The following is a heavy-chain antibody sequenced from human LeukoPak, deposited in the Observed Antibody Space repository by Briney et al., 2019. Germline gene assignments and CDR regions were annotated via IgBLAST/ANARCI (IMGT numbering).Heavy chain of an antibody. V-gene: IGHV3-43D*03. D-gene: IGHD6-13*01. Sequence: GGSLRLSCAASGFTFDDYAMHWVRQAPGKGLEWVSLISWDGGSTYYADSVRGRFTISRDNSKNSLYLQMNSLRPEDTAFYYCAKDSSSWSYYFDSWGQRTLVTVSS. CDR3: AKDSSSWSYYFDS. J-gene: IGHJ4*02. CDR1: GFTFDDYA. CDR2: ISWDGGST.